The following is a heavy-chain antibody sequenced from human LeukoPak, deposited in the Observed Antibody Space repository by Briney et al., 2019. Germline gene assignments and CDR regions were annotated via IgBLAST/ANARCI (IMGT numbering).Heavy chain of an antibody. CDR3: ATLRPSVRITIFGVPNAFDI. D-gene: IGHD3-3*01. CDR1: GFTFSSYG. CDR2: IWYDGSNK. Sequence: GGSLRLSCAASGFTFSSYGMHWVRQAPGKGLEWVAVIWYDGSNKYYADSVKGRFTISRDNSKNTLYLQMNSLRAEDTAVYYCATLRPSVRITIFGVPNAFDIWGQGTMVTVS. J-gene: IGHJ3*02. V-gene: IGHV3-33*01.